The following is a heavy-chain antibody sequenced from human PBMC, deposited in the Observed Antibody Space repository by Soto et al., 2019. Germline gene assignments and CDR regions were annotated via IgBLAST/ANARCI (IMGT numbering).Heavy chain of an antibody. D-gene: IGHD2-21*02. V-gene: IGHV4-59*01. Sequence: QVQLQESGPGLVKPSETLSLTCTVSGGAISRYYWSWIRQPPGKGLEWIGYMYNTGSTVYNPSFKSRVTISVDTAKNQFSLKLNSVTAADTAVYYCARDLWGYCGTDCFPLYVWGQGTTVTFSS. J-gene: IGHJ6*02. CDR3: ARDLWGYCGTDCFPLYV. CDR1: GGAISRYY. CDR2: MYNTGST.